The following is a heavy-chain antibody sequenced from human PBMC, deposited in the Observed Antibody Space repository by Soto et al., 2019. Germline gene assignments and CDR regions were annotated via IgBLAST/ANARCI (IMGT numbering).Heavy chain of an antibody. Sequence: SETLSLTCTVSGGSISGCGYYWSWIRQHPVKGLEWIGYIYYSGSTYYNPSLKSRVTISVDTSKNQFSLKLSSVTAADTAVYYCARVTSYYDSSGSWFDPWGQGTLVTVSS. CDR2: IYYSGST. CDR1: GGSISGCGYY. J-gene: IGHJ5*02. V-gene: IGHV4-31*03. D-gene: IGHD3-22*01. CDR3: ARVTSYYDSSGSWFDP.